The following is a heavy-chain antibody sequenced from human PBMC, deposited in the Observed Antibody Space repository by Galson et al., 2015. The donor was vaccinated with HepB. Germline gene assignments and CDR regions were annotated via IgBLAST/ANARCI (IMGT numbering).Heavy chain of an antibody. J-gene: IGHJ4*02. CDR2: ISYDGIKR. CDR1: GFTFSSYG. V-gene: IGHV3-30*18. CDR3: AKDFTATVVTFAKPQIIDY. D-gene: IGHD4-23*01. Sequence: SLRLSCAASGFTFSSYGMHWVRQAPGKGLEWVAVISYDGIKRYYADSVKGRFSISRDSSKNTLYLQMNSLRPEDTALYYCAKDFTATVVTFAKPQIIDYWGQGTLVTVSS.